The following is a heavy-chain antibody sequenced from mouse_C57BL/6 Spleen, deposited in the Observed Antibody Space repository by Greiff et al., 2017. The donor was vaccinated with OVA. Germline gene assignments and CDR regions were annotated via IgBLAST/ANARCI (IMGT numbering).Heavy chain of an antibody. J-gene: IGHJ2*01. V-gene: IGHV1-69*01. CDR2: IDPSDSYT. Sequence: VQLQQPGAELVMPGASVKLSCKASGYTFTSYWMHWVKQRPGQGLEWIGEIDPSDSYTNYNQQFKGKSTLTVDKSSSTAYMQLSSLTSEDSAVYYCARPHYYGSLYYFDYWGQGTTLTVSS. CDR1: GYTFTSYW. D-gene: IGHD1-1*01. CDR3: ARPHYYGSLYYFDY.